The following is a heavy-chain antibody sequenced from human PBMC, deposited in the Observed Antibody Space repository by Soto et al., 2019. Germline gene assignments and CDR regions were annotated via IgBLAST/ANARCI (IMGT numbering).Heavy chain of an antibody. CDR3: ARVGLEASPFDY. J-gene: IGHJ4*02. CDR2: IWYDGSNK. V-gene: IGHV3-33*01. CDR1: GFTFSSYG. D-gene: IGHD1-26*01. Sequence: QVQLVESGGGVVQPGRSLRLSCAASGFTFSSYGMHWVRQAPGKGLEWVAVIWYDGSNKYYADSVKGRFTISRDNSKNTLYLQMNSLRAEDTAVYYCARVGLEASPFDYWGQGTLVTVSS.